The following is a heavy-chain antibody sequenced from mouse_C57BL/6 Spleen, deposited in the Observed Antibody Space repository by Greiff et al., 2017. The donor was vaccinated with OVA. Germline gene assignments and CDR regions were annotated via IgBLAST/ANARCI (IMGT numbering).Heavy chain of an antibody. D-gene: IGHD1-1*01. CDR1: GYTFTSYD. CDR2: IYPRDGST. Sequence: VQLQQSGPELVKPGASVKLSCKASGYTFTSYDINWVKQRPGQGLEWIGWIYPRDGSTKYNEKFKGKATLTVDTSSSTAYMELHSLTSEDSAVYFCARDPHYYGSSYYAMDYWGQGTSVTVSS. CDR3: ARDPHYYGSSYYAMDY. V-gene: IGHV1-85*01. J-gene: IGHJ4*01.